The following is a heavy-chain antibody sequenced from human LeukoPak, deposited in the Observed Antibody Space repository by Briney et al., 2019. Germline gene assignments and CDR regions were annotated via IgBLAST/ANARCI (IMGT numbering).Heavy chain of an antibody. CDR2: TKNKALSYTT. Sequence: GGSLTLSCAASGFMFSDHYMDWLRQAPAKRLEWVGRTKNKALSYTTDYAASVRGRFTISRDDSNHSLYLQINSLKTEDTAVYYCVRWAWGRETNWGQGTLVTVSS. CDR3: VRWAWGRETN. V-gene: IGHV3-72*01. D-gene: IGHD1-26*01. CDR1: GFMFSDHY. J-gene: IGHJ4*02.